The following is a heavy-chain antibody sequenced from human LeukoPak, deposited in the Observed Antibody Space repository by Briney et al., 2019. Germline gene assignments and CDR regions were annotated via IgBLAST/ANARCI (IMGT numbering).Heavy chain of an antibody. V-gene: IGHV3-30*02. D-gene: IGHD4-17*01. CDR2: IRYDGSNK. J-gene: IGHJ4*02. CDR3: AKVMTTVTLFDY. CDR1: GFTFSSYG. Sequence: GGSLRLSRAASGFTFSSYGMHWVRQAPGKGLEWVAFIRYDGSNKYYADSVKGRFTISRDNSKNTLYLQMNSLRAEDTAVYYCAKVMTTVTLFDYWGQGTLVTVSS.